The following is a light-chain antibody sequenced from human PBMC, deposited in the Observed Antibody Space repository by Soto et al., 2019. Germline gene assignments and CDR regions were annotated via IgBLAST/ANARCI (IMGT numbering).Light chain of an antibody. J-gene: IGKJ3*01. CDR1: QSVSSSY. Sequence: EIVLTQSPGTLSLSPGERATLSCRASQSVSSSYLAWYQQKPGQAPRLLIYGASSRATGIPDRFSGRGSGTDFTLTISRLEPEDFAVDYCQQYGSSPRITFGPGTKVDIK. CDR3: QQYGSSPRIT. V-gene: IGKV3-20*01. CDR2: GAS.